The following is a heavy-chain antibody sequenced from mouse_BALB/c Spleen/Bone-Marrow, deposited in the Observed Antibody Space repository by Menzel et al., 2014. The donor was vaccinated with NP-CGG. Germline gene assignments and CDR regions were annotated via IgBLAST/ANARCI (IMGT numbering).Heavy chain of an antibody. Sequence: EVQLQQSGTVLTRPGASVKMSCKASGYSFTNYWMHWVKQRPGQGLEWIGAIYPGNSDTSYNQKFKGKAKLTAVSSATSAYMEFSSLTNEDSAVYYCTRVTMAMDYWGQGTSVTVSS. CDR3: TRVTMAMDY. V-gene: IGHV1-5*01. CDR1: GYSFTNYW. CDR2: IYPGNSDT. D-gene: IGHD1-1*02. J-gene: IGHJ4*01.